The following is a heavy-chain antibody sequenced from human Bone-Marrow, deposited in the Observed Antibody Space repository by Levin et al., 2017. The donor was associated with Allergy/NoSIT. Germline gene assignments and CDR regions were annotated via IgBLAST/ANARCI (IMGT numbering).Heavy chain of an antibody. D-gene: IGHD2-2*01. Sequence: KISCKASGGTFSSYAISWVRQAAGQGLEWMGGIIPIFGTANYAQKFQGRVTITADESTSTAYMELSSLRSEDTAVYYCAGDEAVVPAANDLYHYYYCGMDVWGQGTTVTVSS. J-gene: IGHJ6*02. CDR2: IIPIFGTA. V-gene: IGHV1-69*01. CDR3: AGDEAVVPAANDLYHYYYCGMDV. CDR1: GGTFSSYA.